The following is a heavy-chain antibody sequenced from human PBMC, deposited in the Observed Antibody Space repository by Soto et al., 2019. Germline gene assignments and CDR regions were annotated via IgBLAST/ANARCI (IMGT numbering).Heavy chain of an antibody. J-gene: IGHJ6*02. D-gene: IGHD3-10*01. CDR1: GGSISSGGYS. V-gene: IGHV4-30-2*01. Sequence: PSETLSLTCAVSGGSISSGGYSWSWIRQPPGKGLEWIGYMYHSGSTYYNPSLKSRVTISIDRSKNQFSLKLSSVTAADTAVYYCARQPATTYGSAGPPDVWGQGTTVTVSS. CDR3: ARQPATTYGSAGPPDV. CDR2: MYHSGST.